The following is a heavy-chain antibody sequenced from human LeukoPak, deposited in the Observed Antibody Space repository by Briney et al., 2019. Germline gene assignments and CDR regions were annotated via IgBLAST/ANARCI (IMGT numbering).Heavy chain of an antibody. D-gene: IGHD1-26*01. V-gene: IGHV3-11*01. J-gene: IGHJ4*02. CDR2: IGTRSNPI. CDR3: AREVRGSGRDFDY. Sequence: GGSLRLSCAASGFSFGDFYMSWIRQAPGMGLEWISYIGTRSNPIYYADSVKGRFTISRDDAKNSLYLQMNSLRDEDTAVYFCAREVRGSGRDFDYWGQGILVTVSS. CDR1: GFSFGDFY.